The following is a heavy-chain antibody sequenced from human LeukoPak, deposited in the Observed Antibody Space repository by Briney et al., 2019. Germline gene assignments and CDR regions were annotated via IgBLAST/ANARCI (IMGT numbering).Heavy chain of an antibody. D-gene: IGHD5-24*01. CDR2: IYYSGST. CDR3: ARVGVEMATRPAWFDY. Sequence: SETPSLTCTVSGGSISSGGYYWSWIRQHPGKGLEWIGYIYYSGSTYYNPSLKSRVTISVDTSKNQFSLKLSSVTAADTAVYYCARVGVEMATRPAWFDYWGQGTLVTVSS. V-gene: IGHV4-31*03. CDR1: GGSISSGGYY. J-gene: IGHJ4*02.